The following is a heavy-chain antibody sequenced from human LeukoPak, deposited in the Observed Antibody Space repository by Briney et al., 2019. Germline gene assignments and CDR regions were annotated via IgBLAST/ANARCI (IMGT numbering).Heavy chain of an antibody. CDR1: GFTFSSDS. CDR3: ARDILTGYGD. J-gene: IGHJ4*02. V-gene: IGHV3-21*01. CDR2: ISSSSSYI. D-gene: IGHD3-9*01. Sequence: GGSLRLSCAASGFTFSSDSMNWVRQAPGKGLEWVSSISSSSSYIYYADSVKGRFTISRDNAENSLYLQMNSLRAEDTAVYYCARDILTGYGDWGQGTLVTVSS.